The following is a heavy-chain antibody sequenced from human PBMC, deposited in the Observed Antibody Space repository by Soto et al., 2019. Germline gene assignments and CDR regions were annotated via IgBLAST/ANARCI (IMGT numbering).Heavy chain of an antibody. V-gene: IGHV4-59*01. D-gene: IGHD3-22*01. CDR3: ARDLPPSYDSSGYSVFDI. J-gene: IGHJ3*02. CDR2: IYSSGST. CDR1: GGSISSYY. Sequence: NPSETLSLTCTVSGGSISSYYWSWIRQSPGKGLEWIGYIYSSGSTNYNPSLKSRVTISVDTSKNQFSLKLSSVTAADTAVYYCARDLPPSYDSSGYSVFDIWGQGTMVTVSS.